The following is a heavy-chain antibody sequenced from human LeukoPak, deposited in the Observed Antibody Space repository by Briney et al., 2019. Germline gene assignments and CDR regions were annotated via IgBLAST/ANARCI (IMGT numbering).Heavy chain of an antibody. D-gene: IGHD3-3*01. V-gene: IGHV3-21*01. Sequence: GGSLRLSCAASEFTFSSYNMNWVRQAPGKGLEWVSSISSSSAYIYYADSVKGRFTISRDNSKNSLYLQMNSLRAEDTAVYYCAREMFWSGYFSNLHFDYWGQGALVTVSS. CDR3: AREMFWSGYFSNLHFDY. CDR2: ISSSSAYI. J-gene: IGHJ4*02. CDR1: EFTFSSYN.